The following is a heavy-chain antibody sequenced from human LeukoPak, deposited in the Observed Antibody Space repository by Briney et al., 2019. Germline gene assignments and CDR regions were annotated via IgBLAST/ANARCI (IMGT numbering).Heavy chain of an antibody. CDR3: ARDRRMATTYDAFDI. CDR1: GFTVSSNY. CDR2: IYSGGST. Sequence: GGSLRLSCAASGFTVSSNYMSWVRQAPGKGLEWVSVIYSGGSTYYADSVKGRFTISRDNSKNTLYLQMNSLRAEDTAVYYCARDRRMATTYDAFDIWGQGTMVTVSS. D-gene: IGHD5-24*01. J-gene: IGHJ3*02. V-gene: IGHV3-53*01.